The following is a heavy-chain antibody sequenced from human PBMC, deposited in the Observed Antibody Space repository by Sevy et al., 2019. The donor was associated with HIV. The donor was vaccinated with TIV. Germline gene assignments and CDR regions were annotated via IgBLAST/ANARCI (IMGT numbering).Heavy chain of an antibody. Sequence: GGSLRISCAASGFNFSIYGMHWVRQAPGKGLEWVALIWYDGSNKYYADSVKGRFTISRDNSKNTLSLQMNSLRAEDTAVYYCVRGRDYGNFDYRGQGTLVTVSS. J-gene: IGHJ4*02. V-gene: IGHV3-33*01. CDR3: VRGRDYGNFDY. CDR1: GFNFSIYG. D-gene: IGHD4-17*01. CDR2: IWYDGSNK.